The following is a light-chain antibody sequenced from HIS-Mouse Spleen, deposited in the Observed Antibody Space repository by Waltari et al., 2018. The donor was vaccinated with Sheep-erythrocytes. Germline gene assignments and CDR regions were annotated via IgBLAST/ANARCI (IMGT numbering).Light chain of an antibody. J-gene: IGKJ2*01. Sequence: DIQLTQSPSFLSASVGDRVTITCRANQGISSYLAWYQQKPGKAPQLPIYAASTLQIGVPSRFSGSGSGTEFTLTSSSLQPEDFATYYCQQLNSYPHTFGQGTKLEIK. CDR2: AAS. CDR3: QQLNSYPHT. CDR1: QGISSY. V-gene: IGKV1-9*01.